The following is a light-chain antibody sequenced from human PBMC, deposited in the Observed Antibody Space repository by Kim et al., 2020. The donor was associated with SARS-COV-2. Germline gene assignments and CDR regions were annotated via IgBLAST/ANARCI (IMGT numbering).Light chain of an antibody. V-gene: IGKV1-39*01. CDR2: AAS. CDR3: QQSYSTPHT. CDR1: QSISSY. Sequence: SAAVGDRVTISCRASQSISSYLNWYQQKPGNAPKLLIYAASSLQSGVPSRFSGSGSGTEFTLTISSLQPEDFESYYCQQSYSTPHTFGQGTKLEI. J-gene: IGKJ2*01.